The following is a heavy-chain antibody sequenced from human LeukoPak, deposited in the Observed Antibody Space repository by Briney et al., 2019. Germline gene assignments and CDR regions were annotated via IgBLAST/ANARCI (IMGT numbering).Heavy chain of an antibody. V-gene: IGHV4-4*07. CDR1: GGSISSYY. Sequence: SETLSLTCTVSGGSISSYYWSWIRQPAGKGLEWIGRIHTSGSTHYRPSLKSRVPMSVDTSRNQFSLKLSSVTAADTAVYYCLRGYRELYSSSWDHAFDIWGQGTIVTVSS. CDR3: LRGYRELYSSSWDHAFDI. J-gene: IGHJ3*02. CDR2: IHTSGST. D-gene: IGHD6-13*01.